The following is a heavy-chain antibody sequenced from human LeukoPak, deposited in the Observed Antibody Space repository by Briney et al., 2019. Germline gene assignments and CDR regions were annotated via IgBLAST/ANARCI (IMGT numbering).Heavy chain of an antibody. J-gene: IGHJ4*02. CDR1: GYTLTELS. V-gene: IGHV1-24*01. CDR2: FDPEDGET. D-gene: IGHD6-6*01. CDR3: ATYLVEYSSSSGGVAY. Sequence: ASVKVSCKVSGYTLTELSMHWVRQAPGKGLEWMGGFDPEDGETIYAQKFQGRVTMTEDTSTDTAYMELSSLRSEDTAVYYCATYLVEYSSSSGGVAYWGQGTLVTVSS.